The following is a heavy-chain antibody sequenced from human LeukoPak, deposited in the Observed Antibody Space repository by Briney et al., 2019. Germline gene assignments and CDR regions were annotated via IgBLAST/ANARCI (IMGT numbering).Heavy chain of an antibody. CDR3: ARGRSNYYGMDV. V-gene: IGHV4-59*01. CDR2: IYYSGST. CDR1: GGSISSYY. D-gene: IGHD1-26*01. J-gene: IGHJ6*02. Sequence: SETLSLTCTVSGGSISSYYWSWIRQPPGKGLEWIGYIYYSGSTNYSPSLKSRVTMSVDTSKNLFSLKVSSVTAADTAVYYCARGRSNYYGMDVWGQGTTVTVSS.